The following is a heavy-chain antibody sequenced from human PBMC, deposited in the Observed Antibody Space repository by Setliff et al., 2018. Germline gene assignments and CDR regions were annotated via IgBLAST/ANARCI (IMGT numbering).Heavy chain of an antibody. V-gene: IGHV1-46*03. Sequence: ASVKVSCKTSGYTFISYGINWVRQAPGQGLEWMGIINPSGGLTRYAQKFQGRVTMTRDTSTSTVYMEVISLRSEDTAVYFCARDRFYNSWSGTSITASHDAFDIWGQGTMVTVS. CDR3: ARDRFYNSWSGTSITASHDAFDI. D-gene: IGHD3-3*01. J-gene: IGHJ3*02. CDR2: INPSGGLT. CDR1: GYTFISYG.